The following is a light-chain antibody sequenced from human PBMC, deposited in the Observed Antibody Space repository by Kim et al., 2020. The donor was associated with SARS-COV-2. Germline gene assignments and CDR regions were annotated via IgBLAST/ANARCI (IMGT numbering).Light chain of an antibody. CDR3: QQYDDLLLT. CDR1: QYISNS. CDR2: DAS. V-gene: IGKV1-33*01. J-gene: IGKJ4*01. Sequence: ASVGDRVTITCQASQYISNSLNWCQHKPGNAPKLLIYDASNLETGVPSRFSGSGSGTDFTFTISSLQPEDIATYYCQQYDDLLLTFGGGTKVDIK.